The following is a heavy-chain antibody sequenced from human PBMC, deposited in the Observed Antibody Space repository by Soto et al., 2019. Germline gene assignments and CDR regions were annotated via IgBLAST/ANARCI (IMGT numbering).Heavy chain of an antibody. CDR3: AREAMVRGGFADY. CDR2: IIPILGIE. Sequence: QVQLVQSGAEVKKPGSSVKVSCKASGGTFSSYTISWVRQAPGQGLEWMGRIIPILGIENYAQKFQGRVTITADKSTSTAYMELSSLRSEDTAVYYCAREAMVRGGFADYWGQGTLVTVSS. D-gene: IGHD3-10*01. J-gene: IGHJ4*02. V-gene: IGHV1-69*08. CDR1: GGTFSSYT.